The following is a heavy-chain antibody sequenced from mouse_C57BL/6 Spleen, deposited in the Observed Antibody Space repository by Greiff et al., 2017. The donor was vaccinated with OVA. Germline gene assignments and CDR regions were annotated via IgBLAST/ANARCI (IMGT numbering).Heavy chain of an antibody. V-gene: IGHV5-4*01. CDR2: ISDGGSYT. Sequence: EVKLMESGGGLVKPGGSLKLSCAASGFTFSSYAMSWVRQTPEKRLEWVATISDGGSYTYYPDNVKGRFTISRDNAKNNLYLQMSHLKSEDTAMYYCARDEGNYDWYCDVWGTGTTVTVSS. J-gene: IGHJ1*03. CDR1: GFTFSSYA. CDR3: ARDEGNYDWYCDV. D-gene: IGHD2-1*01.